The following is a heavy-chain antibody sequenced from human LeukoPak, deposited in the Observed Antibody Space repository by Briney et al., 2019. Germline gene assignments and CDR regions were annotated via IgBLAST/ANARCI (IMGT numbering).Heavy chain of an antibody. V-gene: IGHV4-30-2*01. CDR2: IYHSGST. CDR3: AGRPYGSGTPFDY. D-gene: IGHD3-10*01. CDR1: GGSISSGGYS. J-gene: IGHJ4*02. Sequence: SETLSFTCAVSGGSISSGGYSWSWIRQPPGKGLEWIGYIYHSGSTYYNPSLKSRVTISVDRSKNQFSLKLSSVTAADTAVYYCAGRPYGSGTPFDYWGQGTLVTVSS.